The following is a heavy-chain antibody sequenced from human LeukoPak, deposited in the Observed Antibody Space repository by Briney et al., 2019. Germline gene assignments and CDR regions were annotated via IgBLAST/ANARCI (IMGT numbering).Heavy chain of an antibody. Sequence: SQTLSLTCTVSGGSISSGGYYWSWIRQHPGKGLEWIGYIYYSGSTYYNPSLKSRVTISVDTSKNQFSLKLSSVTAADTAVYYCARDLPSSGYHNWFDPWGQGTLVTVSS. CDR3: ARDLPSSGYHNWFDP. CDR2: IYYSGST. V-gene: IGHV4-31*03. J-gene: IGHJ5*02. D-gene: IGHD3-22*01. CDR1: GGSISSGGYY.